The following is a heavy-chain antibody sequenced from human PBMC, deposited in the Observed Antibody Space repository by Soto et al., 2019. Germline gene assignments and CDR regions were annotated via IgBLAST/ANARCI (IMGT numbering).Heavy chain of an antibody. CDR2: IYGGGTT. Sequence: EVQLVESGGGLIQPGGSLRLSCAASGFTVSSKYMTWVRQAPGKGLEWVSVIYGGGTTDYADSVKGRFTISRDNSKNTLYLQVNSLRAENTAVYYCVQTTGWPGFDFWGQGTLVTVSS. V-gene: IGHV3-53*01. CDR3: VQTTGWPGFDF. CDR1: GFTVSSKY. D-gene: IGHD6-19*01. J-gene: IGHJ4*02.